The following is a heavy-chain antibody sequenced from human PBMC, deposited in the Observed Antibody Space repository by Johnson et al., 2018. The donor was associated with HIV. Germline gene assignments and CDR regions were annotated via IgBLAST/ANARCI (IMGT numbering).Heavy chain of an antibody. CDR3: ARDGAELWDNWGAFDI. CDR2: IYSGGSK. CDR1: GFTVSSNY. V-gene: IGHV3-66*03. Sequence: VQLVESGGGLIQPGGSLRLSCAASGFTVSSNYMSWVRQAPGKWLEWVSVIYSGGSKYYADSVKGRFTISRDNSKNTLYLQMNSLRAEDTAVYYCARDGAELWDNWGAFDIWGQGTMVTVSS. J-gene: IGHJ3*02. D-gene: IGHD5-18*01.